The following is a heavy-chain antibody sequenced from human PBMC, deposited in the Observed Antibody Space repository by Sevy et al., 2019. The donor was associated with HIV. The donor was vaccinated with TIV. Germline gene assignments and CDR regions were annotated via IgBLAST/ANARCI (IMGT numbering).Heavy chain of an antibody. CDR1: VGSVSDYY. V-gene: IGHV4-4*07. J-gene: IGHJ6*02. Sequence: SETLSLICNVSVGSVSDYYWAWIRQPAGKGLEWIGRFYDGGRFSSAGASKYKPPPKSRVSMSVDTSKNQVSLKVTSVTAADTAVYYCARDGQYGLDVWGQGTTVTVSS. CDR2: FYDGGRF. CDR3: ARDGQYGLDV.